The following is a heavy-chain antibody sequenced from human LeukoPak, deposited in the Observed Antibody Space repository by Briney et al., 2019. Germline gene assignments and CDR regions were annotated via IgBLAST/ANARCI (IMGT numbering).Heavy chain of an antibody. V-gene: IGHV4-38-2*01. D-gene: IGHD3-22*01. Sequence: SETLSLTCRVSNYSISSGYYWGWIRQPADTGLEWIGSISHSGNTSYNSSLESRVTVSLDTSKNQFSLKLNSVTAADTAVYYCARRQFGYKWFSPVEYWGQGILVIVSP. CDR1: NYSISSGYY. CDR3: ARRQFGYKWFSPVEY. CDR2: ISHSGNT. J-gene: IGHJ4*02.